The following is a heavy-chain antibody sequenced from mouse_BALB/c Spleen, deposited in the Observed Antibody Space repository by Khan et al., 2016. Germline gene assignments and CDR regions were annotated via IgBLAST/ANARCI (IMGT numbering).Heavy chain of an antibody. CDR1: GFTFSDYY. Sequence: EVELVESGGGLVKPGGSLKLSCAASGFTFSDYYMYWVRQTPEKRLEWVATISDGGSYTYYPDSVKGRFTISRDNAKNNLYLQMSSLKSEDTAMYYCVRTYGNYGYFDVWGAGTTVTVSS. J-gene: IGHJ1*01. D-gene: IGHD2-1*01. CDR2: ISDGGSYT. V-gene: IGHV5-4*02. CDR3: VRTYGNYGYFDV.